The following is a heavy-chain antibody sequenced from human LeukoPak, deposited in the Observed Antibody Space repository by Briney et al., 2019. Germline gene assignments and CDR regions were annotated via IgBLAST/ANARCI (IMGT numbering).Heavy chain of an antibody. CDR2: ISGSGDKT. Sequence: GGSLRLSCAASGFTFSDYAMSWVRQAPGGGLEWVSAISGSGDKTFHADSVKGRFTTSRDNSQNTLSLQMSSLRVEDSAVYFCAKDTSAWWYHRAYMNVWGTGTTVTVSS. CDR1: GFTFSDYA. J-gene: IGHJ6*03. CDR3: AKDTSAWWYHRAYMNV. V-gene: IGHV3-23*01. D-gene: IGHD2-15*01.